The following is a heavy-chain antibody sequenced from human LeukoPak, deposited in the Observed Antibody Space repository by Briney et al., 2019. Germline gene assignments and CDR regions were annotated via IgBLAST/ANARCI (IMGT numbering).Heavy chain of an antibody. J-gene: IGHJ4*02. CDR1: GGSISSGGYY. CDR2: IYYSGST. Sequence: PSQTLSLTCTVSGGSISSGGYYWSWIRQHPGKGLEWIGYIYYSGSTYYNPSLKSRVTISVDTSKNQFSLKLSSVTAADTAVYYCASGYSSTSCYTDYWGQGTLVTVSS. CDR3: ASGYSSTSCYTDY. V-gene: IGHV4-31*03. D-gene: IGHD2-2*02.